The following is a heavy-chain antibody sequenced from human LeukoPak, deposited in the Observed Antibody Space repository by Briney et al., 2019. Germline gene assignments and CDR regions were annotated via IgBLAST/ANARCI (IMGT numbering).Heavy chain of an antibody. Sequence: GGSLRLSCSASGFTFGTYSMNWVRQAPGKGLEWVSYISSSSTTIYYADSVKGRFTISRDNAKNSLYLQMNSLRVADTAVYYCARGPYKDFWSGYSDYWGQGTLVTVSS. CDR1: GFTFGTYS. CDR2: ISSSSTTI. J-gene: IGHJ4*02. D-gene: IGHD3-3*01. V-gene: IGHV3-48*01. CDR3: ARGPYKDFWSGYSDY.